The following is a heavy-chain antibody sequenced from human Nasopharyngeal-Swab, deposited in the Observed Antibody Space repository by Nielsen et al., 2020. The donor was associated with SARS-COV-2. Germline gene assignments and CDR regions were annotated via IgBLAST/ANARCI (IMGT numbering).Heavy chain of an antibody. Sequence: RQAPGQGLEWVSAISGSGGSTYYADSVKGRFTISRDNSKNTLYLQMNSLRAEDTAVYYCAKDRNDYIWGSYRLTFDYWGQGTLVTVSS. D-gene: IGHD3-16*02. V-gene: IGHV3-23*01. CDR3: AKDRNDYIWGSYRLTFDY. J-gene: IGHJ4*02. CDR2: ISGSGGST.